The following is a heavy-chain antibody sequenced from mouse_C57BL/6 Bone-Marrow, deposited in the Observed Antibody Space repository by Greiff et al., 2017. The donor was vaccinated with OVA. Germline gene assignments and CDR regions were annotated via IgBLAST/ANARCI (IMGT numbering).Heavy chain of an antibody. D-gene: IGHD1-1*01. CDR2: IDPSDSYT. V-gene: IGHV1-50*01. J-gene: IGHJ4*01. Sequence: QVQLQQSGAELVKPGASVKLPCKASGYTFTSYWMQWVKQRPGQGLEWIGEIDPSDSYTNYNQKFKGKATLTVYTSSSTAYMQLSSLTSEDSAVYYCARRSYYGSSLYAMDYWGQGTSVTVSS. CDR1: GYTFTSYW. CDR3: ARRSYYGSSLYAMDY.